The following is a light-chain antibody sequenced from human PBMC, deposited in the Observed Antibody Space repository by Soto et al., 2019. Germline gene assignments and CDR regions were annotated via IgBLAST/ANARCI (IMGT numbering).Light chain of an antibody. CDR1: SSNIGAGHD. CDR2: GNN. Sequence: QSVLTQPPSVSGAPGQSVTISCTGSSSNIGAGHDVHWYQQFPGTAPKVLIYGNNNRPSGVPDRFSGSKSGTSASLAITGLQAEDEAEYYCSSYTNINTRACVFGTGTKVTVL. CDR3: SSYTNINTRACV. J-gene: IGLJ1*01. V-gene: IGLV1-40*01.